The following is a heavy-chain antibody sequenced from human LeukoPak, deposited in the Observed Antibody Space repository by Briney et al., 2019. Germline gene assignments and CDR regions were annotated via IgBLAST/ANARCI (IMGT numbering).Heavy chain of an antibody. V-gene: IGHV4-34*01. CDR3: ASGTYYSYFDY. CDR2: INHSGST. J-gene: IGHJ4*02. Sequence: SETLSLTCAVYGGSFSGYYWSWIRQPPGKGLEWIGEINHSGSTNYNPSLKSRVTISVDTSKNQFSLKLTSVTAADTAVYYCASGTYYSYFDYWGQGTQATVSS. D-gene: IGHD4-11*01. CDR1: GGSFSGYY.